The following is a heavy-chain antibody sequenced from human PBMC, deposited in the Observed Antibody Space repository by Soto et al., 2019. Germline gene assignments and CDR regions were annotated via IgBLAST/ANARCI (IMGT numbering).Heavy chain of an antibody. V-gene: IGHV4-31*03. CDR1: GGSISSGGYY. J-gene: IGHJ5*02. CDR3: ARRVIAAAGLNWFDP. D-gene: IGHD6-13*01. Sequence: SETLSLTCTVSGGSISSGGYYWSWIRQHPGKGLEWIGYIYYSGSTYYNPSPKSRVTISVDTSKNQFSLQLNSVTPEDTAVYYCARRVIAAAGLNWFDPWGQGTLVTVSS. CDR2: IYYSGST.